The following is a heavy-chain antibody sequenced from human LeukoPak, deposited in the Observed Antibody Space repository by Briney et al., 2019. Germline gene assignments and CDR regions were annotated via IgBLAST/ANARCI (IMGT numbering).Heavy chain of an antibody. CDR1: GGSISPHY. D-gene: IGHD1-1*01. CDR2: ILYSGST. CDR3: ARVQMSRDNVYYYYYMDV. J-gene: IGHJ6*03. V-gene: IGHV4-59*11. Sequence: SETLSLTCTVSGGSISPHYWNWIRQPPGKGLEWIGHILYSGSTTYNPSLKSRVTISIDRSKNQFSLNLTSVTAADTAVYYCARVQMSRDNVYYYYYMDVWGKGTTVTVSS.